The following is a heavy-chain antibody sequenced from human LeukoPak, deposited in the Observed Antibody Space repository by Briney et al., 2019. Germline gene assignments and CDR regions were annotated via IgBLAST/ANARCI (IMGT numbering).Heavy chain of an antibody. V-gene: IGHV1-8*03. Sequence: GASVKVSCKASGYTFTSYDINWVRQATGQGLEWMGWMNPNSGNTGYAQKFQGRVTITRNTSISTAYMELSSLRSEDTAVYYCARATSDYYDSSGPRSEDYMDVWGKGTTVTVSS. J-gene: IGHJ6*03. CDR2: MNPNSGNT. CDR1: GYTFTSYD. CDR3: ARATSDYYDSSGPRSEDYMDV. D-gene: IGHD3-22*01.